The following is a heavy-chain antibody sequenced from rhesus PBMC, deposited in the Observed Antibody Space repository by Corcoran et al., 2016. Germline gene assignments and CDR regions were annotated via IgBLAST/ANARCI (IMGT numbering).Heavy chain of an antibody. CDR2: VDNEDGEA. V-gene: IGHV1-111*01. CDR1: GYTFTDYY. J-gene: IGHJ4*01. CDR3: ATDLEDQRLPGNY. Sequence: EVQLVQSGAEVKKPGASVKISCKASGYTFTDYYLHWVRQAPGNGLEWMRRVDNEDGEADNEQNLKDRVNITMDTSTDTAYIDLSSLRAEDTAVYYCATDLEDQRLPGNYWGQGVRVTVSS. D-gene: IGHD6-31*01.